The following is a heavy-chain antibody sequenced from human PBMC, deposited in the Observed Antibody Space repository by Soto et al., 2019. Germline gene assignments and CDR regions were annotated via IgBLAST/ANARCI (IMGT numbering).Heavy chain of an antibody. CDR3: ARSLGRSNRYYFDY. Sequence: SVKVSCKASGGTFSSYAISWVRQAPGQGLEWMGGIIPIFGTANYAQKFQGRVTITADKSTSTAYMELSSLRSEDTAVYYWARSLGRSNRYYFDYWGQGTLVTVSS. J-gene: IGHJ4*02. V-gene: IGHV1-69*06. CDR1: GGTFSSYA. CDR2: IIPIFGTA.